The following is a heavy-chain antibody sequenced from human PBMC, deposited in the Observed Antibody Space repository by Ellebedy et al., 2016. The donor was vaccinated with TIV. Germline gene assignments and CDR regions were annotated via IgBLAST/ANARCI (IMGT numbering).Heavy chain of an antibody. J-gene: IGHJ4*02. CDR2: VYYSGSP. D-gene: IGHD3-9*01. V-gene: IGHV4-34*01. CDR3: ARIDSWQPIDD. Sequence: MPSETLSLTCVVKGGSFNGYFWSWIRQPPGKGLEWIGSVYYSGSPYYNPSFKSRVTLSADTSKNQFSLNLRTVTAADTAVYYCARIDSWQPIDDWGQGILVTISS. CDR1: GGSFNGYF.